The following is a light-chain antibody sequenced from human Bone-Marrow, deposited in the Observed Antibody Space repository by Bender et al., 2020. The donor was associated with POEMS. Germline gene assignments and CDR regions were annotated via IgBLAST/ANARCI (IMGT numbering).Light chain of an antibody. CDR2: EDT. CDR1: SSEFGTHKD. J-gene: IGLJ2*01. Sequence: QSALTQPASVSGSPGQSITISCTGTSSEFGTHKDVSWYQQHPGNAHKLMIYEDTKRPSGVSHRFSGSKSGNTASLTISGLQAEDEADYYCSSFTSSSTVLFGAGTKVTVL. CDR3: SSFTSSSTVL. V-gene: IGLV2-14*02.